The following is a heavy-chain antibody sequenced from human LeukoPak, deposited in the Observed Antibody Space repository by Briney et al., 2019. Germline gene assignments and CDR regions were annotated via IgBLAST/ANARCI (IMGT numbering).Heavy chain of an antibody. Sequence: ASVKVSCKASGYMFSINDMHWVRQAPGQGLEWMGIINPSDGRTTYAQKFQGRLTLTRDMSTSTGYMELSSLRSEDTAVYYCARDPSYSGSYYFDYWGQGTLVTVSS. CDR2: INPSDGRT. J-gene: IGHJ4*02. CDR1: GYMFSIND. V-gene: IGHV1-46*01. D-gene: IGHD1-26*01. CDR3: ARDPSYSGSYYFDY.